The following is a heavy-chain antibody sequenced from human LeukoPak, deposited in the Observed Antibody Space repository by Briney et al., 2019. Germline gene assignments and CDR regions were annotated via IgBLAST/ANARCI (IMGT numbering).Heavy chain of an antibody. J-gene: IGHJ2*01. Sequence: ETLSLTCAVYGGSFSGYYWSWIRQPPGKGLEWVGEINHSGSTNYNPALKRRVTITVDTSRNQCSLKLSSVTAADTAVYYCARGRNRRYCSSTSCPIDLWGRGTLVTVPS. CDR1: GGSFSGYY. V-gene: IGHV4-34*01. D-gene: IGHD2-2*01. CDR3: ARGRNRRYCSSTSCPIDL. CDR2: INHSGST.